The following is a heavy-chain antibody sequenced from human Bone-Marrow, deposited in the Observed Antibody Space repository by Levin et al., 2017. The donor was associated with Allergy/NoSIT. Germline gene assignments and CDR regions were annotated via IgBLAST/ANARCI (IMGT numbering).Heavy chain of an antibody. Sequence: PGGSLRLSCAASGFTFRHYTMNWVRQAPGKGLEWVSCITSSGDSTYYADSVKGRFTISRDNAKNSLYLQLNRLRDEDTAMHYCARDPARRYYDSSGYSGDHWGQGTMVTVSS. D-gene: IGHD3-22*01. CDR2: ITSSGDST. J-gene: IGHJ4*02. CDR3: ARDPARRYYDSSGYSGDH. V-gene: IGHV3-48*02. CDR1: GFTFRHYT.